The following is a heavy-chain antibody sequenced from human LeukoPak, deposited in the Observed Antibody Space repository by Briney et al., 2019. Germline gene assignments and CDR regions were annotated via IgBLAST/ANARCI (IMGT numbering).Heavy chain of an antibody. Sequence: EASVTVSCTASGYTFTVYYMHWVRQAPGQGLEWMGRINPNSGGTNYAQKFQGRVTMTRDTSISTAYMELSRLRSDDTAVYYCASRIEPTDGDYWGQGTLVTVSS. V-gene: IGHV1-2*06. CDR2: INPNSGGT. J-gene: IGHJ4*02. CDR3: ASRIEPTDGDY. CDR1: GYTFTVYY. D-gene: IGHD2-21*01.